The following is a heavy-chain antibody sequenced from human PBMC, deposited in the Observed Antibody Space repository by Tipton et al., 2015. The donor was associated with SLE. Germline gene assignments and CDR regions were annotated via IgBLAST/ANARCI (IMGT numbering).Heavy chain of an antibody. Sequence: TLSLTCAVYGGSFSGYYWSWIRQPPGKGLEWIGEINHSGSTNYNPSLKSRVTISVDTSKNQFSLKLSSVTAADTAVYYCAGVSGDAFEIWGQGTMVTVSS. CDR1: GGSFSGYY. CDR2: INHSGST. V-gene: IGHV4-34*01. J-gene: IGHJ3*02. CDR3: AGVSGDAFEI. D-gene: IGHD5/OR15-5a*01.